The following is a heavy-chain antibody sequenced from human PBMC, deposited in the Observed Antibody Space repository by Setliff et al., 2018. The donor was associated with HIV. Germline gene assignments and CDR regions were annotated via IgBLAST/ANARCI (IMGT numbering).Heavy chain of an antibody. CDR2: IYPVDSET. Sequence: GESLKISCQGSGYNFVDYSIAWVRQVPGKGLEWMGIIYPVDSETRYSPSFQGQVTISADKSINTAYLQWTTLKASDSAMYYCARPRGNDYAGSGFDNWGQGTRGTSPQ. J-gene: IGHJ4*02. D-gene: IGHD2-2*01. CDR3: ARPRGNDYAGSGFDN. V-gene: IGHV5-51*01. CDR1: GYNFVDYS.